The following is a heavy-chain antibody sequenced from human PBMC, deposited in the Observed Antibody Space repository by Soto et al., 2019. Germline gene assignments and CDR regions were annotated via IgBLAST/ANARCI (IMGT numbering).Heavy chain of an antibody. D-gene: IGHD2-8*02. CDR3: ARDKCTEKSSAAAWYFDL. V-gene: IGHV4-34*01. CDR2: INHSGST. J-gene: IGHJ2*01. Sequence: QVQLQQWGAGLLKPSETLSLTCAVYGGSFSGYYWSWIRQPPGTGLEWIGEINHSGSTNYNPALKSRVTISVDTSKNQFSLKLSSVTAADTAVYYCARDKCTEKSSAAAWYFDLWGRGTLVTVSS. CDR1: GGSFSGYY.